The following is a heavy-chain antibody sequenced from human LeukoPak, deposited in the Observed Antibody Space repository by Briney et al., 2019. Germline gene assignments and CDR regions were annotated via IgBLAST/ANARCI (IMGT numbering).Heavy chain of an antibody. Sequence: GASVTVSFTASVYTFTSYDINWVRQAPGQGREWVGWMNPNSGKRGNAHTFQGRGTITRNRAISKTYMELRRQRYRDRAGYYCARGRTMRRITIFGVVILEFDYSRQGTLVTVSS. D-gene: IGHD3-3*01. CDR2: MNPNSGKR. CDR3: ARGRTMRRITIFGVVILEFDY. J-gene: IGHJ4*02. V-gene: IGHV1-8*01. CDR1: VYTFTSYD.